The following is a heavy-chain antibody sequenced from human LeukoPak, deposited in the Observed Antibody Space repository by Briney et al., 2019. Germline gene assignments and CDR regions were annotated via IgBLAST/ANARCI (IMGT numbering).Heavy chain of an antibody. CDR3: ARDSATVTTLKSYYYYYGMDV. CDR2: ISAYNGNT. D-gene: IGHD4-17*01. Sequence: XQXPGXXLXWMGXISAYNGNTNYAQKLQGRVTMTTDTSTSTAYMELRSLRSDDTAVYYCARDSATVTTLKSYYYYYGMDVWGQGTTVTVSS. V-gene: IGHV1-18*01. J-gene: IGHJ6*02.